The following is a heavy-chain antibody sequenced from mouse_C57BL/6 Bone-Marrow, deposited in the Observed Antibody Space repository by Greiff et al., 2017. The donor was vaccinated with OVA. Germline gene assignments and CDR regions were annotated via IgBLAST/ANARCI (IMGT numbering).Heavy chain of an antibody. V-gene: IGHV1-26*01. CDR1: GYTFTDYY. Sequence: EVQLQQSGPELVKPGASVKISCKASGYTFTDYYMNWVKQSHGKSLEWIGDINPNNGGTSYNQKFKGKATLTVDKSSSTAYMELRSLTSEDSAVYYCARPLYSEDRYFDYWGQGTTLTVSS. D-gene: IGHD2-12*01. J-gene: IGHJ2*01. CDR2: INPNNGGT. CDR3: ARPLYSEDRYFDY.